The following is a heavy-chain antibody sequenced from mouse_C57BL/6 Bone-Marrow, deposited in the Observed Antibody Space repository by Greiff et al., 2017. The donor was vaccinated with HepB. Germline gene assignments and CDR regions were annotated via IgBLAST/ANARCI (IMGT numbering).Heavy chain of an antibody. CDR1: GFNIKDDY. Sequence: LVESGAELVRPGASVKLSCTASGFNIKDDYMHWVKQRPEQGLEWIGWIDPENGDTEYASKFQGKATITADTSSNTAYLQLSSLTSEDTAVYYCTPYNSMDYWGQGTSVTVSS. J-gene: IGHJ4*01. D-gene: IGHD1-3*01. V-gene: IGHV14-4*01. CDR3: TPYNSMDY. CDR2: IDPENGDT.